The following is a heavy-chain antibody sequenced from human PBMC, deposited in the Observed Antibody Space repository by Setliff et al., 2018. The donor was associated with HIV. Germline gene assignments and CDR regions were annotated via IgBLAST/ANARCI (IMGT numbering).Heavy chain of an antibody. CDR1: GYAFTSQF. CDR3: ARDYLHVFDI. V-gene: IGHV1-2*02. Sequence: ASVKVSCKASGYAFTSQFMHWVRQAPGQGLEWMGWINPNTGATNYAQNFQGRVTVTRDTSINTAYVELNSLKSDDTAVYYCARDYLHVFDIWGQGTMVTVSS. CDR2: INPNTGAT. J-gene: IGHJ3*02.